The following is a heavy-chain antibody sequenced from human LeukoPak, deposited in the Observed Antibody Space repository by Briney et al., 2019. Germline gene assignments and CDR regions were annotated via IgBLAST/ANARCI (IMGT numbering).Heavy chain of an antibody. D-gene: IGHD5-12*01. CDR3: ARDRPDIVATPGYFDL. CDR2: IYTSGGT. J-gene: IGHJ2*01. V-gene: IGHV4-4*07. CDR1: GGSISSYY. Sequence: PSETLSLTCTVSGGSISSYYWSWIRQPAGKGLEWIGRIYTSGGTNYNPSLKSRVTMSVDTSKNQFSLKLSSVTAADTAVYYCARDRPDIVATPGYFDLWGRGTLVTVSS.